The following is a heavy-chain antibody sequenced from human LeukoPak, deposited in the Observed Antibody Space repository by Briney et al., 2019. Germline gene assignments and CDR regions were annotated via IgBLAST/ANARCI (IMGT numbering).Heavy chain of an antibody. CDR2: ISSSGGGT. J-gene: IGHJ4*02. Sequence: GGSLRLSCGASGFXFSSYAISWVRQAPGKGLEWVSTISSSGGGTYYADSVKGRFTISRDNSKNSLYLQMNSLRAEDTAVYYCAKALVRGVISYFDYWGQGTLVTVSS. V-gene: IGHV3-23*01. CDR1: GFXFSSYA. D-gene: IGHD3-10*01. CDR3: AKALVRGVISYFDY.